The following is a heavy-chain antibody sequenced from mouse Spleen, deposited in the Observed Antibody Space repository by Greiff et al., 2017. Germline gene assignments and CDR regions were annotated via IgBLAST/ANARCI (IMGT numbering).Heavy chain of an antibody. CDR2: IYPGDGDT. J-gene: IGHJ2*01. CDR1: GYAFSSSW. V-gene: IGHV1-82*01. Sequence: QVQLKESGPELVKPGASVKISCKASGYAFSSSWMNWVKQRPGKGLEWIGRIYPGDGDTNYNGKFKGKATLTADKSSSTAYMQLSSLTSEDSAVYFCAREGFWDYWGQGTTLTVSS. D-gene: IGHD3-3*01. CDR3: AREGFWDY.